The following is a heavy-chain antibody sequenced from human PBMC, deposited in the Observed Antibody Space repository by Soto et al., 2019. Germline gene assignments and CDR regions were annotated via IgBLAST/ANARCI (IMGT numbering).Heavy chain of an antibody. Sequence: ASVKVSCKASGYTFTSYYMHWVRQAPGQGLEWMGIINPSGGNTSYAQKFQGRVTMTRDTSTSTVYMELSSLRSEDTAVYYCARQNMVRGVDYWGQGTLVTVSS. CDR1: GYTFTSYY. V-gene: IGHV1-46*01. CDR3: ARQNMVRGVDY. CDR2: INPSGGNT. D-gene: IGHD3-10*01. J-gene: IGHJ4*02.